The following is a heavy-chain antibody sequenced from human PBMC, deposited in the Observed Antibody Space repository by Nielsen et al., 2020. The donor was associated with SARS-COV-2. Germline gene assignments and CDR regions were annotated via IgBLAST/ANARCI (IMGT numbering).Heavy chain of an antibody. J-gene: IGHJ4*02. Sequence: ASVKVSCKASGYTFTSYAMHWVRQAPGQRLEWMGWINAGNGNTKYSQKFQGRVTITRDTSASTAYMELSSLRSEDTAVYYCARAHDSSGYNFDYWGQGTLVTVSS. CDR2: INAGNGNT. CDR1: GYTFTSYA. D-gene: IGHD3-22*01. CDR3: ARAHDSSGYNFDY. V-gene: IGHV1-3*01.